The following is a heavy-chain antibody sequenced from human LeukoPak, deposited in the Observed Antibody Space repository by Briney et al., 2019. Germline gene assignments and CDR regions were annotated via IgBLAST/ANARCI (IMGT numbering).Heavy chain of an antibody. CDR2: MNQDGSAK. CDR3: SRDRGWSTFDY. CDR1: GFTFRSFW. V-gene: IGHV3-7*01. Sequence: GGALRLSFAASGFTFRSFWMTWVRQAPGKGLGWVANMNQDGSAKNYLDFVKGRFTISRDNAKNSLYLQMNSLRAEDTAVYYCSRDRGWSTFDYWGQGTLVTVSS. D-gene: IGHD2-15*01. J-gene: IGHJ4*02.